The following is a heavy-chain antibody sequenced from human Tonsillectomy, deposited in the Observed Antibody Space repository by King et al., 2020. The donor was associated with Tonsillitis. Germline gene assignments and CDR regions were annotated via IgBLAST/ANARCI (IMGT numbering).Heavy chain of an antibody. CDR1: GFTFSNYG. CDR3: CYDANSESSGFDY. J-gene: IGHJ4*02. Sequence: VQLVESGGGVVQPGRSLRLSCAASGFTFSNYGMHWVRQAPGKGLEWVAVISYDGTNKHYADSVKGRFTISRDSSKNTLFLHINSLRAEDTALYYCCYDANSESSGFDYWGQGTLVTVSS. V-gene: IGHV3-30*03. D-gene: IGHD4-23*01. CDR2: ISYDGTNK.